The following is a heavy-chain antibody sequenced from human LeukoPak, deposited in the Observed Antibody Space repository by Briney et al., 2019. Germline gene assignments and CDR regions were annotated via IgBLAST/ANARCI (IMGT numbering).Heavy chain of an antibody. J-gene: IGHJ4*02. CDR2: ISYDGSNK. Sequence: GRSLRLSCAASGFTFSSYGMHWVRQAPGKGLEWVAVISYDGSNKYYADSVKGRFTISRDNSKNTLYLQMNSLRAEDTAVYYCAKDSTVGSYWGQGTLVTVSS. CDR3: AKDSTVGSY. D-gene: IGHD3-10*01. CDR1: GFTFSSYG. V-gene: IGHV3-30*18.